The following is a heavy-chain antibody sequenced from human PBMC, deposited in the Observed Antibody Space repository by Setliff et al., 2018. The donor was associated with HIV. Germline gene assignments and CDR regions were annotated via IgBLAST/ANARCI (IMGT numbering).Heavy chain of an antibody. J-gene: IGHJ4*02. CDR3: AKDGQYHDFWSGYYENYFDY. D-gene: IGHD3-3*01. V-gene: IGHV3-23*01. CDR2: ISGSAGST. Sequence: GALRLSCAVSGFTFSSYAMSWVRQAPGKGLEWVSAISGSAGSTYYADSVKGRFTISRDNSNNTLYLQMNSLRAEDTAVYYCAKDGQYHDFWSGYYENYFDYWGQGTLVTVSS. CDR1: GFTFSSYA.